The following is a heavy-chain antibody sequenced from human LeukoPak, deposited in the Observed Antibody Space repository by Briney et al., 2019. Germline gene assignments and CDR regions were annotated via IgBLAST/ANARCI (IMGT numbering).Heavy chain of an antibody. J-gene: IGHJ6*02. CDR3: AREQGGMDV. V-gene: IGHV3-48*02. Sequence: GGSLRLSCAASGFTFSSYSMNWVRQAPGKGLEWVSHITASGTAMFYADSVKGRFTISRDNAKNSLYLQMNSLRDEDTAVYYCAREQGGMDVWGQGTTVTVSS. CDR2: ITASGTAM. CDR1: GFTFSSYS.